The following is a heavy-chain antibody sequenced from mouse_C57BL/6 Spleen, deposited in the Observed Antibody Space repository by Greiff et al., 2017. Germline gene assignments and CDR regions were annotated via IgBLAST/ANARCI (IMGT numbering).Heavy chain of an antibody. Sequence: EVQLQQSGPVLVKPGASVKMSCKASGYTFTDYYMNWVKQSHGKSLEWIGVINPYNGGTSYNQKFKGKATLTVDKSSSTAYMELNSLTSEDSAVYYRARRAFRYYFDYWGQGTTLTVSS. CDR3: ARRAFRYYFDY. V-gene: IGHV1-19*01. D-gene: IGHD2-14*01. J-gene: IGHJ2*01. CDR2: INPYNGGT. CDR1: GYTFTDYY.